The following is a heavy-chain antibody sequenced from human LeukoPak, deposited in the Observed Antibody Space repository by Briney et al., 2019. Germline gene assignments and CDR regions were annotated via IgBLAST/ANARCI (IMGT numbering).Heavy chain of an antibody. CDR2: IIPILGIA. V-gene: IGHV1-69*04. Sequence: SVKVSCKASGGTFSSYAISWVRQAPGQGLEWMGRIIPILGIANYAQKFQGRVTITADKSTSTAYMELSSLRSEDTAVYYCADEKYYYDSSGFNWFDPWGQGTLVTVSS. CDR3: ADEKYYYDSSGFNWFDP. J-gene: IGHJ5*02. CDR1: GGTFSSYA. D-gene: IGHD3-22*01.